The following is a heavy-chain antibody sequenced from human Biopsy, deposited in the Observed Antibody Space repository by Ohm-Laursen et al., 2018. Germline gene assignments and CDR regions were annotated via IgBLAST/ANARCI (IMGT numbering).Heavy chain of an antibody. CDR1: GFTLNKHG. Sequence: SLRLSCAASGFTLNKHGMHWVRQAPGKGLEWVAVIWFDETNKHYADSVKGRFTISRDNSKNMLYLQMNTLRDADTAVYYCARDPRDTALGIFDYWGLGTQVIVSS. CDR2: IWFDETNK. J-gene: IGHJ4*02. CDR3: ARDPRDTALGIFDY. V-gene: IGHV3-33*01. D-gene: IGHD5-18*01.